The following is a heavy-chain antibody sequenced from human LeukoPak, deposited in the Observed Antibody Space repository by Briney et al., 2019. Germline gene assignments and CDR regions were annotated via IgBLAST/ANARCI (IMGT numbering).Heavy chain of an antibody. D-gene: IGHD3-9*01. CDR3: AKGRWGLTINNFDI. V-gene: IGHV3-23*01. J-gene: IGHJ3*02. CDR2: ISDRGDST. CDR1: GFTITAYA. Sequence: GGSLRLSCAASGFTITAYAMGWVRQAPGKGLEWVSVISDRGDSTHYIDSVKGRFTISRDSFKNTLYLQIDSLRGEDTAVYYCAKGRWGLTINNFDIWGQGTTVTVSS.